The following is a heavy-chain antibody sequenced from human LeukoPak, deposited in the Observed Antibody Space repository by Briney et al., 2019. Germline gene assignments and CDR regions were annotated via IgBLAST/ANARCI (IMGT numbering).Heavy chain of an antibody. CDR1: GGSISSSSYY. Sequence: PSETLSLTCTVSGGSISSSSYYWGWIRQPPGKGLEWIGSIYYSGSTHYNPSLKSRVTISVDTSKNQFSLKLSSVTAADTAVYYCARVGSSMFVDYWGQGTLVTVSS. CDR2: IYYSGST. V-gene: IGHV4-39*07. J-gene: IGHJ4*02. CDR3: ARVGSSMFVDY. D-gene: IGHD3-10*02.